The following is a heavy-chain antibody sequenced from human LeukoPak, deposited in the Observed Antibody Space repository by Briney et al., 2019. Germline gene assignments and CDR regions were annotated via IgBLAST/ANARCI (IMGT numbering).Heavy chain of an antibody. CDR1: GGSISSYY. Sequence: SETLSLTCTVSGGSISSYYWSWIRQPPGQGLEGIGYIYYSGSTNYNPSLKSRVTISVETSKNQFSLKLSSVTAADTAVYYCARVTGYTIEDYFDYWGQGTLVTVSS. V-gene: IGHV4-59*01. J-gene: IGHJ4*02. CDR3: ARVTGYTIEDYFDY. D-gene: IGHD3-9*01. CDR2: IYYSGST.